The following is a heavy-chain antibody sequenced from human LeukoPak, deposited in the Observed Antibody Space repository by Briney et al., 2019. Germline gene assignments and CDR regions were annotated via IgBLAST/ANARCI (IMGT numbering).Heavy chain of an antibody. CDR2: ISSSGSII. J-gene: IGHJ3*02. Sequence: GGSLRLSCAASAFTFSSYELNWVRQAPGKGLEWISYISSSGSIINHADSVKGRFTISRDNAKNSLYLQMNSLRAEDTAVYYCARGATRRSSGAFDIWGQGTMVTVSS. D-gene: IGHD6-6*01. CDR3: ARGATRRSSGAFDI. V-gene: IGHV3-48*03. CDR1: AFTFSSYE.